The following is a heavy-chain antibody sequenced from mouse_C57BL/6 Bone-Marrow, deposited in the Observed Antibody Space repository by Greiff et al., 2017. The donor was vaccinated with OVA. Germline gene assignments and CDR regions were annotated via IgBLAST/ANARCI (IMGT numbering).Heavy chain of an antibody. J-gene: IGHJ4*01. D-gene: IGHD2-1*01. V-gene: IGHV1-15*01. CDR3: TSYGNLYAMDY. CDR1: GYTFTDYE. CDR2: IDPETGGT. Sequence: VQLQQSGAELVRPGASVTLSCKASGYTFTDYEMHWVKQTPVHGLEWIGAIDPETGGTAYNQKFKGKAILTADKSSSTAYMELRSLTSEDSAVYYCTSYGNLYAMDYWGQGTSVTVSS.